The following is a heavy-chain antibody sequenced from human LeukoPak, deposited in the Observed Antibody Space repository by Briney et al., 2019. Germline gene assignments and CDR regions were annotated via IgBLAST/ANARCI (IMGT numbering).Heavy chain of an antibody. V-gene: IGHV4-4*02. CDR2: VNLQGST. Sequence: PSETLSLTCGVSGGSITNTNYWTWVRQPPGKGLEWIGEVNLQGSTNYNPSLMGRVAISVDTSENHISLQLTSVTAADTAVYYCAREGGPYRPLDYSGQGTLVTVSS. CDR1: GGSITNTNY. CDR3: AREGGPYRPLDY. J-gene: IGHJ4*02.